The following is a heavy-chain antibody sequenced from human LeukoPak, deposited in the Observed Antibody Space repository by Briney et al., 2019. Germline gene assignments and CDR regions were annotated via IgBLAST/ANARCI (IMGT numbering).Heavy chain of an antibody. V-gene: IGHV3-11*01. D-gene: IGHD6-13*01. Sequence: GGSLRLSCAASGFTFSDEYMSWIRQAPGKGLEWISCVSNSGSSKYYADSVKGRFSISRDNVKNSLYLQMNSLRVEDTAVYYCARDGAYSASNFWGQGTMVAVSS. CDR1: GFTFSDEY. J-gene: IGHJ3*01. CDR2: VSNSGSSK. CDR3: ARDGAYSASNF.